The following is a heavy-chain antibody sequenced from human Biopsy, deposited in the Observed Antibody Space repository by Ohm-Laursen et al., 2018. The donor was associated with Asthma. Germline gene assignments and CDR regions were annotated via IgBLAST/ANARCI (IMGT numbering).Heavy chain of an antibody. D-gene: IGHD3-22*01. CDR3: ARQSGQEYGDSIPFDT. Sequence: SLRLSCAASGFVFSQCGMHWVRQGPGKGLEWVALVSSDGHNKYYEDSVKGRFTLSRDNSRNRLYLQINSLTVEDSAVYFCARQSGQEYGDSIPFDTWGQGTKVAVSS. J-gene: IGHJ3*02. V-gene: IGHV3-30*03. CDR2: VSSDGHNK. CDR1: GFVFSQCG.